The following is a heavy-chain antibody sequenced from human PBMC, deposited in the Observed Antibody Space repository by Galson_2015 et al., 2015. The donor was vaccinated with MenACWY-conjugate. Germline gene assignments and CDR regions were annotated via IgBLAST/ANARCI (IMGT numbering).Heavy chain of an antibody. J-gene: IGHJ4*02. Sequence: SLRLSCAASGVTFYNYEMTWVRQAPGKGLEWVASFSVSGETTLYADSVKGRFTISRDNSKNTLYLHMKGLRVEDTAIYYCAKYRDLGRSSILGNWGQGTLVTVSS. D-gene: IGHD2-2*01. V-gene: IGHV3-23*01. CDR2: FSVSGETT. CDR1: GVTFYNYE. CDR3: AKYRDLGRSSILGN.